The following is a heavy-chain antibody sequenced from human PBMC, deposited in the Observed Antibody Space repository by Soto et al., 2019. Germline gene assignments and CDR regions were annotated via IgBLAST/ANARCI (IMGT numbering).Heavy chain of an antibody. CDR3: AMRGGHSIGYYSDY. J-gene: IGHJ4*02. D-gene: IGHD3-22*01. CDR2: ISSSISYI. Sequence: EVQLVESEGGLVKPGGSLRLSCAASGFTFSSYSMNWVRQAPGKGLEWVSSISSSISYIYYADSVKGRFTISRDNAKNSLYLQMNSLRDEDTAVYYCAMRGGHSIGYYSDYWGQGTLVTVSS. V-gene: IGHV3-21*01. CDR1: GFTFSSYS.